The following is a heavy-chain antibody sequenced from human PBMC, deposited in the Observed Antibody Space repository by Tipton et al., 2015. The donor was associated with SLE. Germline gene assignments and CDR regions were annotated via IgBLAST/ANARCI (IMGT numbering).Heavy chain of an antibody. CDR2: ISGGGST. CDR3: AKFEKTTDFYLDS. D-gene: IGHD1/OR15-1a*01. Sequence: SLRLSCATSGFTFSSYALSWVRRAPGKGLEWVSAISGGGSTYYADFVKGRFSISIDKSKKTLFLQMNSLRVDDTATYYCAKFEKTTDFYLDSWDQGTLVSVSS. J-gene: IGHJ4*02. CDR1: GFTFSSYA. V-gene: IGHV3-23*01.